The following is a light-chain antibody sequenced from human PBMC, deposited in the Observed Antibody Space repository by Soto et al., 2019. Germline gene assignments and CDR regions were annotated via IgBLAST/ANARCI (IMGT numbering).Light chain of an antibody. J-gene: IGLJ2*01. CDR1: SSDIGGYTY. V-gene: IGLV2-8*01. CDR3: SSYAGSNNVV. CDR2: EVS. Sequence: QSALTQPPSASGSPGQSVTISCTGTSSDIGGYTYVCWYQQHPGKAPKLMIYEVSKRPSGVPDRFSGSKSGNTASLTVSGLQAADEADYYCSSYAGSNNVVFGGGTKLTVL.